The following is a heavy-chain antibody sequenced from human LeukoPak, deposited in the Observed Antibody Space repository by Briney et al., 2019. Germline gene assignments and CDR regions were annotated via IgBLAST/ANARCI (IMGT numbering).Heavy chain of an antibody. D-gene: IGHD1-14*01. J-gene: IGHJ6*03. V-gene: IGHV3-21*01. Sequence: GGSLRLSCAASGFTFSGYSMNWVRQAPGKGLEWVSSISSSSSYIYYADSVKGRFTISRDNAKNSLYLQMNSLRAEDTAVYYCARDSPGTANYYMDVWGKGTTVTVSS. CDR3: ARDSPGTANYYMDV. CDR1: GFTFSGYS. CDR2: ISSSSSYI.